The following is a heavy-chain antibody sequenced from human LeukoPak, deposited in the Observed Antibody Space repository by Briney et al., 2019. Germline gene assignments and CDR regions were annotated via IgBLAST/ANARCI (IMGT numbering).Heavy chain of an antibody. CDR1: GFNFYNFW. J-gene: IGHJ6*04. D-gene: IGHD3-10*02. V-gene: IGHV3-48*04. CDR3: AELGITMIGGV. Sequence: GGSLRLSCAASGFNFYNFWMTWVRQAPGKGLEWVSYISSSGSTIYYADSVKGRFTISRDNAKNSLYLQMNSLRAEDTAVYYCAELGITMIGGVWGKGTTVTISS. CDR2: ISSSGSTI.